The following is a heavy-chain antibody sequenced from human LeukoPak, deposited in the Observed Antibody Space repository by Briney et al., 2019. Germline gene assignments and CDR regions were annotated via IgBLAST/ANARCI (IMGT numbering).Heavy chain of an antibody. Sequence: PGCSLRLSCPASGFTFSRYEMNWLGQAPGKGLEWISYISDSFSIIWYADSVKGRFTISRDYAKNLLYLQMNSLRVEDTAVYHCARAPLVLQYRWWFDPWGQGTLVTVSS. CDR3: ARAPLVLQYRWWFDP. J-gene: IGHJ5*02. V-gene: IGHV3-48*03. CDR1: GFTFSRYE. CDR2: ISDSFSII. D-gene: IGHD5-24*01.